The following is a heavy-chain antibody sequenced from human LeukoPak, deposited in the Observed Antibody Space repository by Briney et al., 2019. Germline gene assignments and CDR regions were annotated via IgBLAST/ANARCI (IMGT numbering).Heavy chain of an antibody. V-gene: IGHV4-34*01. D-gene: IGHD6-19*01. J-gene: IGHJ4*02. CDR2: INHSGST. CDR1: GGSFRGYY. Sequence: SETLSLTCAVYGGSFRGYYGSWIPQPPGKGLEWIGEINHSGSTNYNPSLKSRVTISVDTSKNQFSLKLSSVTAADTAVYYCARVHGIAVAGSPDLLDYWGQGTLVTVSS. CDR3: ARVHGIAVAGSPDLLDY.